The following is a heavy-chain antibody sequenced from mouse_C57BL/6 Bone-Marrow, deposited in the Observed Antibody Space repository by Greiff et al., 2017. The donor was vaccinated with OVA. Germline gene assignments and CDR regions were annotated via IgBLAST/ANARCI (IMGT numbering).Heavy chain of an antibody. J-gene: IGHJ2*01. D-gene: IGHD2-5*01. Sequence: QVQLQQPGAELVKPGASVKLSCKASGYTFTSYWMHWVKQRPGRGLEWIGRIDPNSGGTKYNEKLKSKATLTVDKPASTAYMQLISLTSEASAVYYCARTLYNNYYFDYWGQGTTLTVSS. CDR3: ARTLYNNYYFDY. CDR2: IDPNSGGT. V-gene: IGHV1-72*01. CDR1: GYTFTSYW.